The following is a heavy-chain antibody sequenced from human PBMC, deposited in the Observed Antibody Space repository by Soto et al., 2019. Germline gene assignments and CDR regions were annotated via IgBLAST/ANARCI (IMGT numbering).Heavy chain of an antibody. CDR3: ARGSSLNY. J-gene: IGHJ4*02. Sequence: EVQLVESGGGLVQPGGSLRLSCVGSGFTLSSYWMSWARQAPGKGLEWLANIKQDGSEQHYVDSVKGRFSISRDNAQNSLFLHMSSLRDEDTAVYYCARGSSLNYGGQGTLVTVSS. CDR1: GFTLSSYW. V-gene: IGHV3-7*01. CDR2: IKQDGSEQ. D-gene: IGHD6-13*01.